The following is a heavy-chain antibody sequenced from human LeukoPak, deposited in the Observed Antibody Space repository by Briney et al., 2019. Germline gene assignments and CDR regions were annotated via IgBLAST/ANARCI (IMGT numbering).Heavy chain of an antibody. Sequence: SETLSLTCTVSGGSISSYYWSWIRQPPGKGLEWIGYIYYSGSTNYNPSLKSRVTISVDTSKNQFSLKLSSVTAADTAVYYCARLDGVGVEDYWGQGTLVTVSS. V-gene: IGHV4-59*12. CDR2: IYYSGST. J-gene: IGHJ4*02. CDR3: ARLDGVGVEDY. D-gene: IGHD1-26*01. CDR1: GGSISSYY.